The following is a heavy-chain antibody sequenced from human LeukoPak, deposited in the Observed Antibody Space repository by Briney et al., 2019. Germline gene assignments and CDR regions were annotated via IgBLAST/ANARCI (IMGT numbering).Heavy chain of an antibody. Sequence: ASAKVSCKASGYSFTSYGISWVRQAPGQGLEWMGWISADNADTKYTQKLQGRVTMTADTSTSTAYMELRSLRSDDTAVYYCAREGIQLWFRRGHYFEYWGQGTLVTVSS. D-gene: IGHD5-18*01. CDR2: ISADNADT. CDR3: AREGIQLWFRRGHYFEY. CDR1: GYSFTSYG. J-gene: IGHJ4*02. V-gene: IGHV1-18*01.